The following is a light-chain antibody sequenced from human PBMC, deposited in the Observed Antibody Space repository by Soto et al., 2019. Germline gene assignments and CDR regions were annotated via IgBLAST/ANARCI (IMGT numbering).Light chain of an antibody. J-gene: IGKJ4*01. CDR3: QQYVNLPAELT. Sequence: DIQMTQSPSSLSASVGDRVTITCQASQDISNYLNWYQQKPGKAPKLLIYDASNLETGVPSRFSGSGSGTDFTFTISSLQPEDIATYYCQQYVNLPAELTFGGGTKVEIK. CDR2: DAS. V-gene: IGKV1-33*01. CDR1: QDISNY.